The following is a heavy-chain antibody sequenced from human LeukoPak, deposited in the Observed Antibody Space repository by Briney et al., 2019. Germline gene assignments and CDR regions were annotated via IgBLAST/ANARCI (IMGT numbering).Heavy chain of an antibody. CDR2: IYYSGST. D-gene: IGHD3-10*01. J-gene: IGHJ5*02. CDR3: ARHHYVLLWFGELFNWFDP. CDR1: GGSISSSSYY. V-gene: IGHV4-39*01. Sequence: PSETLSLTCTVSGGSISSSSYYWGWIRQPPGKGLEWIGSIYYSGSTYYNPSLKSRVTISVDTSKNQFSLKLSSVTAADTAVYYCARHHYVLLWFGELFNWFDPWGQGTLVTVSS.